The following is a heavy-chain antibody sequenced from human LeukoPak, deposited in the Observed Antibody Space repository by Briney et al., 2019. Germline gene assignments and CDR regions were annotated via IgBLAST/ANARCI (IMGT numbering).Heavy chain of an antibody. CDR3: ARGGTRRPSPFDY. CDR2: IKQDGSER. V-gene: IGHV3-7*03. D-gene: IGHD1-14*01. Sequence: PGGSLRLSCAASGFTFSSFALSWVRQAPGKGLEWMANIKQDGSERNYVDSVKGRFTLSRDNTKNSVYLQMNSLRADDTAIYYCARGGTRRPSPFDYWGQGILVTVSS. CDR1: GFTFSSFA. J-gene: IGHJ4*02.